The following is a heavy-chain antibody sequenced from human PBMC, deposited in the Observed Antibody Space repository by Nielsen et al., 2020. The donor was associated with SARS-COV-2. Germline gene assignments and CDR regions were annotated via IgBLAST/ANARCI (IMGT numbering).Heavy chain of an antibody. D-gene: IGHD5-24*01. J-gene: IGHJ6*02. CDR3: ARAEMATSYYYYGMDV. V-gene: IGHV4-34*01. CDR2: INHSGST. Sequence: RQAPGKGLEWIGEINHSGSTNYNPSLKSRVTISVDTSKNQFSLKLSSVTAADTAVYYCARAEMATSYYYYGMDVWGQGTTVTVSS.